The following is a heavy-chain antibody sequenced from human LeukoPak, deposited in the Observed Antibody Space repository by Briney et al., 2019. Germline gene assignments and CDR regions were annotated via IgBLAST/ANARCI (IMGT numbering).Heavy chain of an antibody. CDR1: GGSISSNY. Sequence: SETLSLTCTVSGGSISSNYWSWIRQPPGKGLEWIGYIYHTGSTNYNPSLKSRVTISVGTSKNQFSLKLNSVTAADTAVYYCARHYGPWGQGTLVTVSS. CDR2: IYHTGST. D-gene: IGHD3-10*01. CDR3: ARHYGP. V-gene: IGHV4-59*08. J-gene: IGHJ5*02.